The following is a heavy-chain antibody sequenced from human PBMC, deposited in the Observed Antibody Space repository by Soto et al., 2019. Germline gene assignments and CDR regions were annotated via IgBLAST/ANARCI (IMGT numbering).Heavy chain of an antibody. Sequence: ASVKVSCKASGYTFTIYDINWVRQATGQGLEWMGWMNPNSGNTGYAQKFQGRVTMTRNTSISTAYMELSSLRSEDTAVYYCARGRSINFHVTNYWGQGTLVTVSS. CDR3: ARGRSINFHVTNY. D-gene: IGHD2-21*02. V-gene: IGHV1-8*01. J-gene: IGHJ4*02. CDR2: MNPNSGNT. CDR1: GYTFTIYD.